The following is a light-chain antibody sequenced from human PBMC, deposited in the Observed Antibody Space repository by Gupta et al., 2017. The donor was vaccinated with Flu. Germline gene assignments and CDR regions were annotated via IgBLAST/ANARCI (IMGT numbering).Light chain of an antibody. CDR2: LGS. CDR3: MQALQTPRS. J-gene: IGKJ2*01. Sequence: DIMMTQSPLYLLVTPGEPASISCRSSQSLLHSRGYNYLDWYLQKPGQSPQLLIFLGSNRASGVPDRFSGSGSGTDFTLKISRVEAEDVGFYYCMQALQTPRSFGQGTKVEI. V-gene: IGKV2-28*01. CDR1: QSLLHSRGYNY.